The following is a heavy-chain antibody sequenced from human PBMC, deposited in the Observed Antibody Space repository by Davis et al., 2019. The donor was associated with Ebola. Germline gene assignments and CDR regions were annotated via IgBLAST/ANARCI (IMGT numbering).Heavy chain of an antibody. CDR3: ARGRFWSGYALDY. Sequence: MPGGSLRLSCAVYGGSFSGYYWSWIRQPPGKGLEWIGEINHSGSTNYNPSLKSRVTISVDTSKNQFSLKLSSVTAADTAVYYCARGRFWSGYALDYWGQGTLVTVSS. D-gene: IGHD3-3*01. CDR1: GGSFSGYY. J-gene: IGHJ4*02. V-gene: IGHV4-34*01. CDR2: INHSGST.